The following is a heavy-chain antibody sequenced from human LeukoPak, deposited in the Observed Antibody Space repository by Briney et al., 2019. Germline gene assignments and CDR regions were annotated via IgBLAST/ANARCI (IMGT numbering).Heavy chain of an antibody. CDR1: GFAFSSYD. V-gene: IGHV3-13*01. CDR2: IGTAGVT. D-gene: IGHD3-3*01. CDR3: ARGGDFWSGPDY. Sequence: GGSLRLSCAASGFAFSSYDMHWGRRATGKGREWVSAIGTAGVTYYPGSVKGRFTISRENAKNSLYLQRNSRRAGDTAVYYCARGGDFWSGPDYWGQGTLVTVSS. J-gene: IGHJ4*02.